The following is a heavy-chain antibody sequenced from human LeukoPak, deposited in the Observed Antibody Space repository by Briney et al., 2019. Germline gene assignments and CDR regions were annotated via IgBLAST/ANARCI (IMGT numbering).Heavy chain of an antibody. D-gene: IGHD6-19*01. CDR2: INPTSGGS. Sequence: ASVKVSCKASGYAFTGYYIHWVRQAPGQGLEWMGWINPTSGGSVYAQTFQGRVTMTRDTSISTAYMELSGLTSDDTAVYYCARPYSNGWFNFDYWGQGTLVTVSS. V-gene: IGHV1-2*02. J-gene: IGHJ4*02. CDR3: ARPYSNGWFNFDY. CDR1: GYAFTGYY.